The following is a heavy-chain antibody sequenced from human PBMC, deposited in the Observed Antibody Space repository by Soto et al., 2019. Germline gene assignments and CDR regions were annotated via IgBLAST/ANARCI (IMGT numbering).Heavy chain of an antibody. V-gene: IGHV6-1*01. J-gene: IGHJ6*03. CDR1: GDSVSNHSAG. CDR2: TYYRSKWYF. Sequence: QTLSLTCAISGDSVSNHSAGWNRIRQTPTRGLEWLGRTYYRSKWYFNYAVSVESRITINPDTSKNQFSLQLSSVTPDDTAVYYCARGSWDDVSGHYYMDVWGKGTTVTVSS. CDR3: ARGSWDDVSGHYYMDV. D-gene: IGHD1-1*01.